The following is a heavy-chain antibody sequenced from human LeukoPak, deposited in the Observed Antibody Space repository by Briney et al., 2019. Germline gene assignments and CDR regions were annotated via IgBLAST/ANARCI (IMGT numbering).Heavy chain of an antibody. CDR2: INHSGST. V-gene: IGHV4-61*01. CDR3: ARALLGGTY. Sequence: SETLSLTCTVSGGSVSSGSFYWSWIRQPPGKGLEWIGEINHSGSTNYNPSLKSRVTISVDTSKNQFSLKLSSVTAADTAVYYCARALLGGTYWGQGTLVTVSS. CDR1: GGSVSSGSFY. J-gene: IGHJ4*02. D-gene: IGHD3-16*01.